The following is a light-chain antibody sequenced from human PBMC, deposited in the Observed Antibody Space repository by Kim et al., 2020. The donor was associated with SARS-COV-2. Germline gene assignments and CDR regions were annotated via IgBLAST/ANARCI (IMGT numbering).Light chain of an antibody. J-gene: IGLJ3*02. CDR3: QSHDHNTQV. Sequence: GETVTRARTRGSGDISGNNGQWYQQRPGRAPPAVIFEDDQRPSGGPDPVSGSFDSSSNSAYLTSSGLRSEDEADYYCQSHDHNTQVFGGGTQLTVL. V-gene: IGLV6-57*03. CDR1: SGDISGNN. CDR2: EDD.